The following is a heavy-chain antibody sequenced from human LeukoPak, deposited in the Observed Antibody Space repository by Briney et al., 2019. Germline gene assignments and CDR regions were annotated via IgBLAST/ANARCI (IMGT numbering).Heavy chain of an antibody. CDR1: GYTFTSYD. CDR2: MNPNSGNT. CDR3: ARVVITMVRGVPYMDV. V-gene: IGHV1-8*03. Sequence: ASVKVSCKASGYTFTSYDINWVRQATGQGLEWMGWMNPNSGNTGYAQKFQGRVTITRNTSISTAYMELSSLRSEDTAVYYCARVVITMVRGVPYMDVWGKGTTVTVSS. D-gene: IGHD3-10*01. J-gene: IGHJ6*03.